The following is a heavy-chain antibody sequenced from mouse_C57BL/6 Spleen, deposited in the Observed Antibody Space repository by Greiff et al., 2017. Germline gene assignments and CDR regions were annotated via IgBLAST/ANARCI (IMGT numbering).Heavy chain of an antibody. J-gene: IGHJ1*03. CDR2: ISYDGSN. Sequence: EVQLMESGPGLVKPSQSLSLTCSVTGYSITSGYYWNWIRQFPGNKLEWMGYISYDGSNNYNPSLKNRISITRDTSKNQFFLKLNSVTTEDTATYYCARKSSPWYFDGWGTGTTVTVSS. D-gene: IGHD1-1*01. V-gene: IGHV3-6*01. CDR1: GYSITSGYY. CDR3: ARKSSPWYFDG.